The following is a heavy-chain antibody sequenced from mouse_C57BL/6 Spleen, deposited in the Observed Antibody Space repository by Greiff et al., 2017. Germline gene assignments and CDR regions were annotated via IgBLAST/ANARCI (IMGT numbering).Heavy chain of an antibody. V-gene: IGHV5-2*01. CDR1: EYEFPSHD. Sequence: EVKLMEPGGGLVQPGESLKLSCESNEYEFPSHDMSWVRKTPEKRLELVAAINRDGGSTYYPDTMERRYIISRDNAKTTLYLQLSSLTSEDTAFYYCARHAWTDCAMDDWGQGTSVTVSS. J-gene: IGHJ4*01. CDR3: ARHAWTDCAMDD. CDR2: INRDGGST.